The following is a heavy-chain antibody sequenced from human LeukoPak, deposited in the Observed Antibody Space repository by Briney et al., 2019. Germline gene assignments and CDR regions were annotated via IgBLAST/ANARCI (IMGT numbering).Heavy chain of an antibody. J-gene: IGHJ3*02. CDR1: GYIFTTYY. Sequence: ASVKVSCKASGYIFTTYYMYWVRRAPGQGLEWMGVINPSGGSTSYAQKFQGRVTITADESTSTAYMELSSLRSEDTAVYYCARRGYYYDSSGYSVLGIWGQGTMVTVSS. D-gene: IGHD3-22*01. CDR2: INPSGGST. CDR3: ARRGYYYDSSGYSVLGI. V-gene: IGHV1-46*01.